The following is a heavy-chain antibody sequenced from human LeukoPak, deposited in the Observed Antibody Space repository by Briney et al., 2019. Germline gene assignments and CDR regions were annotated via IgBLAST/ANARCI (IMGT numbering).Heavy chain of an antibody. D-gene: IGHD6-13*01. V-gene: IGHV1-69*13. Sequence: SVKVSCKASGGTFTSYAISWVRQAPGQGLEWMGGIIPIFGTANYAQKFQGRVTITADESASTAYMELSSLRSEDTAVYYCARDRSGYLDYWGQGTLVTVSS. CDR3: ARDRSGYLDY. J-gene: IGHJ4*02. CDR2: IIPIFGTA. CDR1: GGTFTSYA.